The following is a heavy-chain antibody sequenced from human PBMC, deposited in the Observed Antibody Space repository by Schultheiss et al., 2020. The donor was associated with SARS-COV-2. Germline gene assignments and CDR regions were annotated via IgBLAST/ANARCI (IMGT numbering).Heavy chain of an antibody. J-gene: IGHJ4*02. Sequence: GGSLRLSCAASGFTFSDYYMSWIRQAPGKGLEWVGRIKSKTDGGTTDYAAPVKGRFTISRDDSKNTLYLQMNSLKTEDTAVYYCTTAGRFLEWLLYPPFDYWGQGTLVTVSS. V-gene: IGHV3-15*01. CDR1: GFTFSDYY. CDR3: TTAGRFLEWLLYPPFDY. CDR2: IKSKTDGGTT. D-gene: IGHD3-3*01.